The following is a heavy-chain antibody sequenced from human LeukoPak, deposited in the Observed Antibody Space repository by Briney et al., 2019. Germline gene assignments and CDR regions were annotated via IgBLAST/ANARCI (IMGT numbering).Heavy chain of an antibody. J-gene: IGHJ4*02. CDR2: ISYDGSNK. CDR1: GFTFSSYG. Sequence: GGSLRLSCAASGFTFSSYGMHWVRQAPGKGLEWVAVISYDGSNKYYADSVKGRFTISRDNSKNTLYLQMNSLRAEDTAVYYCAKDHGSGSYSFGYWGQGTLVTVSS. V-gene: IGHV3-30*18. CDR3: AKDHGSGSYSFGY. D-gene: IGHD6-19*01.